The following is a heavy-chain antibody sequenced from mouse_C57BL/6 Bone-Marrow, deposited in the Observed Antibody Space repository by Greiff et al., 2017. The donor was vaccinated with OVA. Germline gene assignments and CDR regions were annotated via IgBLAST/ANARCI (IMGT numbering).Heavy chain of an antibody. CDR2: ISSGGSYT. D-gene: IGHD1-1*01. Sequence: EVMLVESGGDLVKPGGSLKLSCAASGFTFSSYGMSWVRQTPDKRLEWVATISSGGSYTNSPDSVKGRFTISSDNAKNPLYLQKSSLKSEDTAVDYCARSYYGSSLDYWGQGTTLTVSS. CDR3: ARSYYGSSLDY. J-gene: IGHJ2*01. V-gene: IGHV5-6*01. CDR1: GFTFSSYG.